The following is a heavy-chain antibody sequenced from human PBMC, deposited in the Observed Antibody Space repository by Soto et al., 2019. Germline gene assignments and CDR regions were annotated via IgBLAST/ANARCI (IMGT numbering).Heavy chain of an antibody. J-gene: IGHJ5*02. CDR1: EFTFSLYV. CDR3: AMGYTYAPFDP. CDR2: ISGSGAST. Sequence: PGGSLRLSCVGSEFTFSLYVIGWVRQAPGKGPEWVSFISGSGASTYYADSVKGRFTISRDNSKNTLYLQMNSLRAEDTAVYYCAMGYTYAPFDPWGQGTLVTVSS. V-gene: IGHV3-23*01. D-gene: IGHD5-18*01.